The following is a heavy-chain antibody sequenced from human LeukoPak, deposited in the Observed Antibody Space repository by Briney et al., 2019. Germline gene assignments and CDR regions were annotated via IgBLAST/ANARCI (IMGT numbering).Heavy chain of an antibody. CDR1: GFTFSSHS. CDR3: ERDPAQLWSPFDY. CDR2: ISSSSSYI. V-gene: IGHV3-21*01. D-gene: IGHD5-18*01. J-gene: IGHJ4*02. Sequence: PGGSLRLSCAASGFTFSSHSMNWVRQPPGKGLEWVSSISSSSSYIYYADSVKGRFTIPTDNAKHSPYLQMTSLRAEDTAVYYCERDPAQLWSPFDYWGQGTLVTVSS.